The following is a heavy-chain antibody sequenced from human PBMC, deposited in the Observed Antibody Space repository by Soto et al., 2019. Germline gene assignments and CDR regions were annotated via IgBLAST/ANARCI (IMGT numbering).Heavy chain of an antibody. Sequence: EVELLESGGGLVQPGGSLRLSCEGSGFTFINHAMNWVRQAPGKGLEWVSGISGGGDLTFDADSVKGRFTISRDNSKNTVNLQMNSLRADDTAVYYCARKVLGSTTRPDWWYFDLWGRGTLVTVSS. CDR1: GFTFINHA. CDR2: ISGGGDLT. V-gene: IGHV3-23*01. D-gene: IGHD3-16*01. J-gene: IGHJ2*01. CDR3: ARKVLGSTTRPDWWYFDL.